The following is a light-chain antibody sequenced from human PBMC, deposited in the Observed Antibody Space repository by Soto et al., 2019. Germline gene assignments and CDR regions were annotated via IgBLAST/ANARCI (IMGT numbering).Light chain of an antibody. CDR3: ISYTGGSTPVA. V-gene: IGLV2-14*03. J-gene: IGLJ2*01. Sequence: QSALTQPASVSGSPGQSITISCAGTSSDIGRYNYVSWYQQYPGKAPKLLIYDVTIRPSGVSDRFSGSKSGDTASLTISGLQVDDEADYFCISYTGGSTPVAFGGGTKLTVL. CDR1: SSDIGRYNY. CDR2: DVT.